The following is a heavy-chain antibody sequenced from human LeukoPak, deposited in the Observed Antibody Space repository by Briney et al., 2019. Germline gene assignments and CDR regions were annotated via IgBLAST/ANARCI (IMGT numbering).Heavy chain of an antibody. V-gene: IGHV3-30*02. CDR1: GFTFSSYG. J-gene: IGHJ4*02. Sequence: GGSLRLSCAASGFTFSSYGMHWVRQAPGKGLEWVAFIRYDGSNKYYADSVKGRFTISRDNSKNTLYLQMNSLRAEDTAVYYCAKRGVVPAAFAYWGQGTLVTVSS. D-gene: IGHD2-2*01. CDR3: AKRGVVPAAFAY. CDR2: IRYDGSNK.